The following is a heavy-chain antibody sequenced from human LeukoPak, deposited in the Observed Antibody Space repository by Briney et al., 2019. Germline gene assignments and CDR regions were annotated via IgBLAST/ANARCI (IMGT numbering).Heavy chain of an antibody. CDR1: GGTFSSYT. V-gene: IGHV1-69*01. CDR2: IFPIFGTA. CDR3: AREVLEIGAI. Sequence: SVKDSCMASGGTFSSYTIRSVRQAPGQRLEWMGGIFPIFGTAHYAQKFQSRVTTTADESTSTAYMELSSLGSEDTAVYYCAREVLEIGAIWGQGTMVTVSS. J-gene: IGHJ3*02.